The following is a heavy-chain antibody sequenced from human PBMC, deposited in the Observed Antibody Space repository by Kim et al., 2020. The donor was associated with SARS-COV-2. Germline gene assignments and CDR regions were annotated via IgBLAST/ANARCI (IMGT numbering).Heavy chain of an antibody. CDR1: GFTFSSYE. Sequence: GGSLRLSCAASGFTFSSYEMNWVRQAPGKGLEWVSYISSSGSTIYYADSVKGRFTISRDNAKNSLYLQLNSLRAEDTAVYYCARGIGWLQRAIGYWGQGTLVTVSS. V-gene: IGHV3-48*03. D-gene: IGHD5-12*01. J-gene: IGHJ4*02. CDR3: ARGIGWLQRAIGY. CDR2: ISSSGSTI.